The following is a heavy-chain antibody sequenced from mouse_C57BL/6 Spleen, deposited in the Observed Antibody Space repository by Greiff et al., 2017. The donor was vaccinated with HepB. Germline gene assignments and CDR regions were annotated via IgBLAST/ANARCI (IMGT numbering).Heavy chain of an antibody. CDR3: AILGYDYGGGYAMDY. Sequence: QVQLQQSGPELVKPGASVKISCKASGYAFSSSWMNWVKQRPGTGLEWIGRIYPGDGDTNYNRKFKDKATLNADKSSSTAYMQLSCLTSEDSAVYSVAILGYDYGGGYAMDYWGQGTSVTVSS. CDR2: IYPGDGDT. D-gene: IGHD2-4*01. CDR1: GYAFSSSW. V-gene: IGHV1-82*01. J-gene: IGHJ4*01.